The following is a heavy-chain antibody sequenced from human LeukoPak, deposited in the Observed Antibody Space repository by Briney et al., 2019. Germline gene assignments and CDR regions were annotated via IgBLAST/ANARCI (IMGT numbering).Heavy chain of an antibody. V-gene: IGHV4-59*01. D-gene: IGHD5-24*01. CDR3: ARDPGDGYSVWYFDL. J-gene: IGHJ2*01. CDR1: GGSINKYH. Sequence: SETLSLTCTVSGGSINKYHWSWIRQPPGKGLEWNGYIYYTGSTSYNPSLKSRVTISVDTSKNQFSLKVSSVTAADTALYYCARDPGDGYSVWYFDLWGRGTLVTVSS. CDR2: IYYTGST.